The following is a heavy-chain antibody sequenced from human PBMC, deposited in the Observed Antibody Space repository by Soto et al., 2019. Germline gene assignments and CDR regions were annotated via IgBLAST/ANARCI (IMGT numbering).Heavy chain of an antibody. V-gene: IGHV1-3*01. CDR3: ARVSYGSGSYGYYYGMDV. CDR2: INAGNGNT. D-gene: IGHD3-10*01. CDR1: GYTFTSYA. Sequence: QVQLVQSGADVKKPGASVKVSCKASGYTFTSYAMHWVRQAPGQRLEWMGWINAGNGNTKYSQKFQGRVTITRDTSASTAYMELSSLRSEDTAVYYYARVSYGSGSYGYYYGMDVWGQGTTVTVSS. J-gene: IGHJ6*02.